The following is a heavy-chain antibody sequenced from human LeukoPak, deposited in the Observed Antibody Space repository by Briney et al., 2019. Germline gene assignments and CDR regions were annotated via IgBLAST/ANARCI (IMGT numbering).Heavy chain of an antibody. CDR3: ARHVLKPEYYYDSSGYYPYYFDY. Sequence: SETLPLTCTVSGGSISSSSYYWGWIRQPPGKGLEWIGSIYYSGSTYYNPSLRSRVTISVDTSKNQFSLKLSSVTAADTAVYYCARHVLKPEYYYDSSGYYPYYFDYWGQGTLVTVSS. V-gene: IGHV4-39*01. CDR1: GGSISSSSYY. J-gene: IGHJ4*02. CDR2: IYYSGST. D-gene: IGHD3-22*01.